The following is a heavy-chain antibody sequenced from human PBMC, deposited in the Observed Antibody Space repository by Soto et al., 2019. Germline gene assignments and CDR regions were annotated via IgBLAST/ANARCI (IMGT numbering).Heavy chain of an antibody. Sequence: EVQLLESGGGLVQPGRSLRLSCAASGFTFSSYAMSWVRQAPGKGLEWVSAISGSGGTTYYAASGKGRFTISRDNSKYTLFLQMNNLRAEDTAVYYCAKFFVETGGSSGWPWTFHYWGQGTLVTVSS. CDR1: GFTFSSYA. CDR3: AKFFVETGGSSGWPWTFHY. V-gene: IGHV3-23*01. J-gene: IGHJ4*02. CDR2: ISGSGGTT. D-gene: IGHD6-25*01.